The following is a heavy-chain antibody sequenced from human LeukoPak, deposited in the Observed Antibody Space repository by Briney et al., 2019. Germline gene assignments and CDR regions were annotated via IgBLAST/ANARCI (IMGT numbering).Heavy chain of an antibody. D-gene: IGHD4-23*01. CDR2: ISSSSSYI. V-gene: IGHV3-21*05. CDR3: AREGYGGNSGAFDY. CDR1: GFTFSSYE. J-gene: IGHJ4*02. Sequence: GGSLRLSCAASGFTFSSYEMNWVRQAPGKGLEWVSYISSSSSYIYYADSVKGRFTISRDNAKNSLYLQMNSLRAEDTAVYYCAREGYGGNSGAFDYWGQGTLVTVSS.